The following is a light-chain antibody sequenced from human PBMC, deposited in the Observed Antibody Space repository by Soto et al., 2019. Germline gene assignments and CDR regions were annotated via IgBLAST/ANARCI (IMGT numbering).Light chain of an antibody. Sequence: DIVMTQTPLSLSVTPGQPASISCKSSQSLMHSDGKTYLYWYLQKPGQTPQLLIYEVANRFSGVPDRCSGGGASRDFTLKISRVEAEDVGVYYCMQRIRIHITFGQGTRLEIK. V-gene: IGKV2D-29*01. CDR3: MQRIRIHIT. CDR2: EVA. J-gene: IGKJ5*01. CDR1: QSLMHSDGKTY.